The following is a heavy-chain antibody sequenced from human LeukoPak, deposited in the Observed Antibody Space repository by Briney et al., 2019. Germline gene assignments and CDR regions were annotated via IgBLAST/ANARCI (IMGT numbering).Heavy chain of an antibody. J-gene: IGHJ2*01. CDR1: GYTFTSYG. Sequence: ASVKASCKASGYTFTSYGISWVRQAPGQGLEWMGWISAYNGNTNYAQKFQGRVTITADESTSTAYMELSSLRSEDTAVYYCARCGNSDWYFDLWAVAPWSLSP. CDR2: ISAYNGNT. V-gene: IGHV1-18*01. D-gene: IGHD4-23*01. CDR3: ARCGNSDWYFDL.